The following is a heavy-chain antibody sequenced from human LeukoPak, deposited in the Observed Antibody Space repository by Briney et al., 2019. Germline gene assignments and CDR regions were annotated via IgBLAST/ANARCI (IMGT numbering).Heavy chain of an antibody. CDR1: GFTFSSYA. D-gene: IGHD3-10*01. CDR2: ISGSSGST. V-gene: IGHV3-23*01. J-gene: IGHJ4*02. CDR3: AKDRLNYYGSGSYLFDY. Sequence: GGSLRLSCAASGFTFSSYAMSWVRQAPGKGLEWVSAISGSSGSTYYADSVKGRFTISRDNSKNTLYLQMNSLRAEDTAVYYCAKDRLNYYGSGSYLFDYWGQGTLVTVSS.